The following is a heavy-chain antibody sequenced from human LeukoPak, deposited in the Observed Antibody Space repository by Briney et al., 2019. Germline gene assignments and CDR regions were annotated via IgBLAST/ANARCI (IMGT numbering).Heavy chain of an antibody. Sequence: ASVKVSCKASGYTFTDYYMHWVRQAPGQGLEWMGWINPNSGGTNYAQKFQGRVTMTRDTPISTAYMELSRLRSDDTAVYYCARGVVVPAAILLLNYYMDVWGKGTTVTVSS. CDR2: INPNSGGT. CDR3: ARGVVVPAAILLLNYYMDV. V-gene: IGHV1-2*02. D-gene: IGHD2-2*01. CDR1: GYTFTDYY. J-gene: IGHJ6*03.